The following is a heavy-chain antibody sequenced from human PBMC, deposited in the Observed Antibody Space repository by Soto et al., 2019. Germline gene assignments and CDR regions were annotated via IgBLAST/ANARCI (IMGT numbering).Heavy chain of an antibody. V-gene: IGHV4-59*01. D-gene: IGHD6-19*01. CDR3: ARSVAVPGAHIDY. CDR1: GGSISGSY. CDR2: VYYTGST. J-gene: IGHJ4*02. Sequence: QVQLQASGPGLVKPSETLSLTCSVSGGSISGSYWSWIRQSPGKGLEWLGYVYYTGSTNYSPSHRSRVRISVDTSKNEFSLRMSSVTAADTAVYFCARSVAVPGAHIDYWGQGTQVTVSS.